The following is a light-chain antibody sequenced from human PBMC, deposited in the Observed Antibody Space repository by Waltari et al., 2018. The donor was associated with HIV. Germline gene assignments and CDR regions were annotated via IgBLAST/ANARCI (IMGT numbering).Light chain of an antibody. J-gene: IGLJ1*01. V-gene: IGLV3-9*01. CDR2: RDK. CDR1: NSGHKN. Sequence: SYRLTQPVSVSVALGQTAIIPCRGNNSGHKNVQWYQQKAGQAPIMVLYRDKYRPSVIPERGSGSNSGETATMTITRVEAADEADYYCQVWDTSTVIFGTGTTVSVL. CDR3: QVWDTSTVI.